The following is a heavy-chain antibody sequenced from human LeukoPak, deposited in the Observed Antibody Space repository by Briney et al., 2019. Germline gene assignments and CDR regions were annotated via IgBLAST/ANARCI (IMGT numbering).Heavy chain of an antibody. V-gene: IGHV4-59*01. CDR3: ARDNKKESRSTGYYYYYMDV. CDR1: GGSISSYY. Sequence: SETLSLTCTVSGGSISSYYWSWIRQPPGKGLEWIGYIYYSGSTNYNPSLKSRVTISVDTSKNQFSLKLSSVTAADTAVHYCARDNKKESRSTGYYYYYMDVWGKGTTVTVSS. J-gene: IGHJ6*03. CDR2: IYYSGST. D-gene: IGHD1/OR15-1a*01.